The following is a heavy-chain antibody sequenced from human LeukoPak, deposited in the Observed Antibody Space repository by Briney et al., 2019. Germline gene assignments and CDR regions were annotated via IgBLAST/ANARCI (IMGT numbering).Heavy chain of an antibody. CDR1: GGSISSYY. CDR2: IYYSGST. Sequence: SETLSLTCTVSGGSISSYYWSWIRQPPGKGLEWIGYIYYSGSTNYNPFLKSRVTISVDTSKNQFSLKLSSVTAADTAVYYCARHGYSYGSGYWGQGTLVTVSS. CDR3: ARHGYSYGSGY. J-gene: IGHJ4*02. V-gene: IGHV4-59*08. D-gene: IGHD5-18*01.